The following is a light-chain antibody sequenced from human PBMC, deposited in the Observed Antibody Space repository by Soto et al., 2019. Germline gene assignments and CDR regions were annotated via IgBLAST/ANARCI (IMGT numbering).Light chain of an antibody. CDR3: XXXGPTGT. CDR1: QSVSNNY. CDR2: GAS. Sequence: MVVTQSAGTLSLSPCERATLPCRASQSVSNNYLAWYQQKPGQAPRLLIYGASNRATGIPDRFSGSGSGRDFTLNISRLETEAFAVXXXXXXGPTGTFGQGTKLDIK. J-gene: IGKJ1*01. V-gene: IGKV3-20*01.